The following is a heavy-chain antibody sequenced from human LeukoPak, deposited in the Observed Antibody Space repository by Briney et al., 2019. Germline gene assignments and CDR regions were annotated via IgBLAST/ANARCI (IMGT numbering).Heavy chain of an antibody. CDR1: GFTFSSYW. CDR3: ARDPGGDCSSTSCWDYFDY. CDR2: IKQDGSEK. Sequence: PGGSLRLSCAASGFTFSSYWMSWVRQAPGKGLEWVANIKQDGSEKYYVDSVKGRFTISRDNAKNSLYLQMNSLRAEDTDVYYCARDPGGDCSSTSCWDYFDYWGQGTLVTVSS. V-gene: IGHV3-7*01. D-gene: IGHD2-2*01. J-gene: IGHJ4*02.